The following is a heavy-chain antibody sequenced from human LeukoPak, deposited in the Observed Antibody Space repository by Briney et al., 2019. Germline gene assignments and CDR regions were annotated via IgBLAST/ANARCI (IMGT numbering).Heavy chain of an antibody. CDR1: GFTFSNAW. CDR3: TTEYSYGLGANYFDY. V-gene: IGHV3-15*01. Sequence: GGSLRLSCAASGFTFSNAWMSWVRQAPGKGLEWVGRIKSKTDGGTTDYAAPVKGRFTISRDDSKNTLYLQMNSLKTEDTAVYYCTTEYSYGLGANYFDYWGQGTLVTVSS. D-gene: IGHD5-18*01. J-gene: IGHJ4*02. CDR2: IKSKTDGGTT.